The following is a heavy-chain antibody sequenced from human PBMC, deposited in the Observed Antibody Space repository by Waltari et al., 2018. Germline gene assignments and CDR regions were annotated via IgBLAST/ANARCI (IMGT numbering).Heavy chain of an antibody. Sequence: QLQLQESGPGLVKPSETLSLICTVSGGSISGAYYWDWIRQSPGTGLEGIGDVSSGVNTNYNPSLKGRVTISTDTSKNQFSLRLRSVTAADTAVYYCARHRGVHTGFPGLDPWGQGTLVTVSS. CDR2: VSSGVNT. V-gene: IGHV4-39*01. D-gene: IGHD3-10*01. CDR3: ARHRGVHTGFPGLDP. CDR1: GGSISGAYY. J-gene: IGHJ5*02.